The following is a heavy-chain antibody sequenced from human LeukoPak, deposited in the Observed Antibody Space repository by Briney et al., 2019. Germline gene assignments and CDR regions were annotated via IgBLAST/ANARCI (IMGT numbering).Heavy chain of an antibody. V-gene: IGHV4-59*01. D-gene: IGHD4-17*01. J-gene: IGHJ3*02. Sequence: SETLSLTCTVSGGSISTYYWSWIRQPPGKGLEWIGYIYYSGSTNYNPSLKSRVTISVDTSTNQFSLKLSSVTAADTAVYYCARDPTPHYGDYDEIPLFDIWGQGTMVTVSS. CDR2: IYYSGST. CDR1: GGSISTYY. CDR3: ARDPTPHYGDYDEIPLFDI.